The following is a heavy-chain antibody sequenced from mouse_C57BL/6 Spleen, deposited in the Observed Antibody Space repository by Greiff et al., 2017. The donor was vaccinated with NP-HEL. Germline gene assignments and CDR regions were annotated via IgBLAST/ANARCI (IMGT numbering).Heavy chain of an antibody. D-gene: IGHD1-1*01. CDR3: ARDVTTVVATGPFAY. V-gene: IGHV1-82*01. J-gene: IGHJ3*01. CDR2: IYPGDGDT. Sequence: QVQLKESGPELVKPGASVKISCKASGYAFSSSWMNWVKQRPGKGLEWIGRIYPGDGDTNYNGKFKGKATLTADKSSSTAYMQLSSLTSEDSAVYVCARDVTTVVATGPFAYWGQGTLVTVSA. CDR1: GYAFSSSW.